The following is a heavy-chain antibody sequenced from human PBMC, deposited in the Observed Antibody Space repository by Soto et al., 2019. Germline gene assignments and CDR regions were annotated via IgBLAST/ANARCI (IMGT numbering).Heavy chain of an antibody. CDR3: ERGSPRMGALPTY. J-gene: IGHJ4*02. D-gene: IGHD1-26*01. V-gene: IGHV1-2*02. CDR2: INPKSGDT. CDR1: GYTFTGYY. Sequence: QVQLVQSGDEVKKSGAALKVSCKASGYTFTGYYIHWVRQAPGQGLEWMGWINPKSGDTNYAQKFQGRVAMTRDTSITTDYREVSRLKSDDTAVYYFERGSPRMGALPTYWGQGTLVTVSS.